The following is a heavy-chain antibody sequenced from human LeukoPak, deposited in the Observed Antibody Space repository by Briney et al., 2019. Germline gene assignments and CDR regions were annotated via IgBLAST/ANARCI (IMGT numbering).Heavy chain of an antibody. J-gene: IGHJ4*02. CDR3: ARDQVALYYFDY. Sequence: GGSLRLSCAASGFTFSSYAMHWVRQAPGKGLEWVAVISYDGSNKCYADSVKGRFTISRDNSKNTLYLQMNSLRAEDTAVYYCARDQVALYYFDYWGQGTLVTVSS. V-gene: IGHV3-30-3*01. D-gene: IGHD5-12*01. CDR2: ISYDGSNK. CDR1: GFTFSSYA.